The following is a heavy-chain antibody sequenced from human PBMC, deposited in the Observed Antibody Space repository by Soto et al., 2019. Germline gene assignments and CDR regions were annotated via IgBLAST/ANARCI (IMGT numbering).Heavy chain of an antibody. D-gene: IGHD6-6*01. Sequence: QVQLVQSGAEVKKPGASVKVSCKASGYTFTAYFMHWVRQAPGRGLEWMGIIHPRGGSTNYAQKFQDIVAMSWDTSTSTVYMDMSSLSSDDTAVYYCARAPYSSSYFHFDYWGPGTRVTVSS. V-gene: IGHV1-46*01. CDR3: ARAPYSSSYFHFDY. CDR1: GYTFTAYF. J-gene: IGHJ4*02. CDR2: IHPRGGST.